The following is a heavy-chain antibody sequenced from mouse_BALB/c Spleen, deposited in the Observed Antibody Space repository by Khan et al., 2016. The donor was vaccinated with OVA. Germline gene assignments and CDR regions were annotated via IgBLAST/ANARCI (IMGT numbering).Heavy chain of an antibody. Sequence: QVQLQQSGAELVKPGASVKLSCKTSDYTFTSYWIQWVKQRPGQGLGWIGQIFPGTGTTYYNENFKGKATLTIDTTSTTAYMQLSSLTSEDSAVYFCARGYFGNYEFAYWGQGTLVTVSA. J-gene: IGHJ3*01. V-gene: IGHV1S132*01. CDR2: IFPGTGTT. CDR1: DYTFTSYW. CDR3: ARGYFGNYEFAY. D-gene: IGHD2-1*01.